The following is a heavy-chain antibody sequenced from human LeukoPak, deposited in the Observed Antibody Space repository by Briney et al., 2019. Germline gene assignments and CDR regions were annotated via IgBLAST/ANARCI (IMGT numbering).Heavy chain of an antibody. D-gene: IGHD6-13*01. CDR3: ARGGSKAKY. Sequence: SDTLSLTCAVYGGSFSSYYWSWIRQPPGKGLEWIGEINHSGSTNYNPSLKSRITMSVDTYKKQISLKLRTVTAADTAVYYCARGGSKAKYWGQGTLVTVSS. J-gene: IGHJ4*02. CDR1: GGSFSSYY. CDR2: INHSGST. V-gene: IGHV4-34*01.